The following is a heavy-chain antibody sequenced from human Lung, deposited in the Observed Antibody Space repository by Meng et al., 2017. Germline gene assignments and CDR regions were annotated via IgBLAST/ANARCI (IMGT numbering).Heavy chain of an antibody. Sequence: QLQLQESGPGLVKPSGTLSLTCAVFGGSISSRNWWSWVRQSPGKGLEWIGEIYHSGRTNYNPSLESRVTISLDKSQNHFSLKVKSVTAADTAVYYCVRGGQDQAYYDFWSGPFDPWGQGTLVTVSS. V-gene: IGHV4-4*02. CDR3: VRGGQDQAYYDFWSGPFDP. J-gene: IGHJ5*02. D-gene: IGHD3-3*01. CDR2: IYHSGRT. CDR1: GGSISSRNW.